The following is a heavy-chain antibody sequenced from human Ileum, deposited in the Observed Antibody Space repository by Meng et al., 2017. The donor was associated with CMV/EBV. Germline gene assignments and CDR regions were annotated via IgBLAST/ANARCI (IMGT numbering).Heavy chain of an antibody. D-gene: IGHD2-2*01. V-gene: IGHV1-18*01. CDR2: ISAYNGNT. J-gene: IGHJ6*01. CDR1: GYTFTSYG. CDR3: ARDPGSEYQLLLVHYGMDV. Sequence: ASVKVSCKASGYTFTSYGISWVRQAPGQGLEWMGWISAYNGNTNYAQKLQGRVTMTTDTSTSTAYMELRSLRSDDTAVYYCARDPGSEYQLLLVHYGMDVWGQGTTVT.